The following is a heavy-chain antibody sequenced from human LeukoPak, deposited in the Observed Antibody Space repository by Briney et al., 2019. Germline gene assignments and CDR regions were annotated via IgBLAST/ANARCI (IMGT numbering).Heavy chain of an antibody. CDR3: ARDDYGGNPSPDY. Sequence: ASVKVSCKASGYTFTDYYIHWVRQAPRQGLEWMGWINPNSGGTNNAQKFQGRVTMTRDTSIRTAYMELSRLRLDDTAVYYCARDDYGGNPSPDYWGQGTLVTVSS. V-gene: IGHV1-2*02. J-gene: IGHJ4*02. D-gene: IGHD4-23*01. CDR2: INPNSGGT. CDR1: GYTFTDYY.